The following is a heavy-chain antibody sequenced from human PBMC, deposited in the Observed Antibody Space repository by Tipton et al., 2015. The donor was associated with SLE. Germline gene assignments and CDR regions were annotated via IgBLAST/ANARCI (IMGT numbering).Heavy chain of an antibody. V-gene: IGHV3-23*01. J-gene: IGHJ4*02. Sequence: GSLRLSCAASGFTFSSYAMSWVRQAPGKGLEWVSTISGSGGSTYYADSVKGRFIISRDNSKNTLYMQMNSLRAEDTAVYYCAKDKEATVYYFDYWGQGTLVTVSP. D-gene: IGHD4-17*01. CDR1: GFTFSSYA. CDR3: AKDKEATVYYFDY. CDR2: ISGSGGST.